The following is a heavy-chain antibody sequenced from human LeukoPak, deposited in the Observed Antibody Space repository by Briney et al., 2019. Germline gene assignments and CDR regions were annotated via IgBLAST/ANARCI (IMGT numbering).Heavy chain of an antibody. CDR3: ARDSPGYFAYHS. J-gene: IGHJ4*02. D-gene: IGHD1-1*01. V-gene: IGHV3-7*04. CDR2: INEDGSST. CDR1: GFTFSSYW. Sequence: GGSLRLSCAASGFTFSSYWMTWVRQAPGKGLEWVGDINEDGSSTYYVPSVTVRFTISTDNAKTSLYLQMNSLRADDTAVYYCARDSPGYFAYHSWGQGTLVTGSS.